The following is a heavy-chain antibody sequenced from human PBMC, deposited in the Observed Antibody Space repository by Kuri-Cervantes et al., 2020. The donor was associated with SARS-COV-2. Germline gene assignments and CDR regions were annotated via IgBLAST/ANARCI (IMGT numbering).Heavy chain of an antibody. Sequence: GESLKISCAASGFTFSTYAMSWVRQAPGKGLEWVAVIWYGGSNKYYADSVKGRFTISRDNSKNTLYLQMNSLRAEDTAVYYCAKDRAPRSSDYFDCWGQGTLVTVSS. CDR1: GFTFSTYA. CDR3: AKDRAPRSSDYFDC. V-gene: IGHV3-30*02. D-gene: IGHD6-25*01. J-gene: IGHJ4*02. CDR2: IWYGGSNK.